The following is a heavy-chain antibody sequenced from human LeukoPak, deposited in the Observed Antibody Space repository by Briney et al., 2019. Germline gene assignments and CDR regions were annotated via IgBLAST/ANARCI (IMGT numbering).Heavy chain of an antibody. CDR1: GYTFTGYY. Sequence: ASVKVSCKASGYTFTGYYMHWVRQAPGQGLEWMGWINPNSGGTNYAQKFQGRVTMTEDTSTDTAYMELSSLRSEDTAVYYCATTKQSSYGYNFWFDPWGQGTLVTVSS. CDR2: INPNSGGT. V-gene: IGHV1-2*02. J-gene: IGHJ5*02. D-gene: IGHD5-18*01. CDR3: ATTKQSSYGYNFWFDP.